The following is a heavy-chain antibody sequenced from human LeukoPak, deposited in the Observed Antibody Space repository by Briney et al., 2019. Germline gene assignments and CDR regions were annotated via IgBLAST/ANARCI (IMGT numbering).Heavy chain of an antibody. J-gene: IGHJ6*02. D-gene: IGHD5-18*01. Sequence: ASVRVSCKASGGTFSSYAISWVRQAPGQGLEWMGGIIPIFGTANYAQKFQGRVTITADESTSTAYKELSSLRSEDTAVYYCARSYSYGSYYYYGMDVWGQGTTVTVSS. CDR3: ARSYSYGSYYYYGMDV. CDR1: GGTFSSYA. V-gene: IGHV1-69*13. CDR2: IIPIFGTA.